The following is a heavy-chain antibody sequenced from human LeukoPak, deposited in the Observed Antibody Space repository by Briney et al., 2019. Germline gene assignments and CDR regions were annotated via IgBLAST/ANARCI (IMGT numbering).Heavy chain of an antibody. CDR2: ISSSSSYT. Sequence: GGSLRLSCAASGFTFSSYSMNWVRQAPGKGLEWVSSISSSSSYTYYADSVKGRFTISRDNAKNSLYLQMNSLRAEDTAVYYCARGYYYDSSGYSLEGYFDYWGQGTLVTVSS. V-gene: IGHV3-21*01. CDR1: GFTFSSYS. CDR3: ARGYYYDSSGYSLEGYFDY. D-gene: IGHD3-22*01. J-gene: IGHJ4*02.